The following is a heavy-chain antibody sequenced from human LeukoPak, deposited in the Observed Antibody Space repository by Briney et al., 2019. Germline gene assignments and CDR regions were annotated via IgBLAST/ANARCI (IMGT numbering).Heavy chain of an antibody. V-gene: IGHV3-9*01. D-gene: IGHD3-16*01. J-gene: IGHJ6*03. CDR3: AKDGGWGDVYQYYMDD. CDR1: GFTFGDYA. Sequence: GGSLRLSCAASGFTFGDYAMHWVRQAPGKGLEWVSSISWNSGRIGYADSVKGRFTISRDNAKKSLYLQTNSLRAEDTALYYCAKDGGWGDVYQYYMDDWGKGTTVTVSS. CDR2: ISWNSGRI.